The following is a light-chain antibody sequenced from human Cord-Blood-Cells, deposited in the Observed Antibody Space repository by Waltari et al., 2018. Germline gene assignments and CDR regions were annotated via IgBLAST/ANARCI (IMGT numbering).Light chain of an antibody. CDR2: RNN. J-gene: IGLJ1*01. CDR1: SKIVANQR. Sequence: QAGLTQPPSVSKGLRPTATLTCTGNSKIVANQRPAWLQQHQGHPPKLLSYRNNNRPSGISERFSASRSGNTASLTITGLQPEDEADYYCSALDSSLSAYVFGTGTKVTVL. V-gene: IGLV10-54*02. CDR3: SALDSSLSAYV.